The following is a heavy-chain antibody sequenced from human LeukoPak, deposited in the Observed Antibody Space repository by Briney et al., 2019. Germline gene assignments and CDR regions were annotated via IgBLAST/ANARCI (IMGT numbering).Heavy chain of an antibody. Sequence: SETLSLTCTVSGGSITSSGSYWGWIRQPPGEGLEWIGNIYYGGTTYYNPSLKSRVTISVDTSKNQVFLRLSSVTATDTAVYYCATPDGALSYYYDSSGPQGGAFDIWGQGTMVTVSS. CDR2: IYYGGTT. D-gene: IGHD3-22*01. CDR1: GGSITSSGSY. CDR3: ATPDGALSYYYDSSGPQGGAFDI. J-gene: IGHJ3*02. V-gene: IGHV4-39*01.